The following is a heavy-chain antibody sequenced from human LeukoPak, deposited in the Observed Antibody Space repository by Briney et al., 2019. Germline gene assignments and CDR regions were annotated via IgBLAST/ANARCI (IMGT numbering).Heavy chain of an antibody. D-gene: IGHD3-22*01. CDR1: GFTFSSYA. CDR2: ISYDGSNK. Sequence: GGSLRLSCAASGFTFSSYAMHWVRQAPGKGLEWVAVISYDGSNKYYADSVKGRFTISRDNAKNSLYLQMNSLRAEDTAVYYCARYCYDSSGHYYFDYWGQGTLVTVSS. V-gene: IGHV3-30*04. J-gene: IGHJ4*02. CDR3: ARYCYDSSGHYYFDY.